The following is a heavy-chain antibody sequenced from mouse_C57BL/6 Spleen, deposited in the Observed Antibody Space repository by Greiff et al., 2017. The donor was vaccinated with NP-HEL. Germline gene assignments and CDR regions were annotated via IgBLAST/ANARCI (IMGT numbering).Heavy chain of an antibody. D-gene: IGHD1-1*01. J-gene: IGHJ4*01. CDR1: GYSITSGYD. V-gene: IGHV3-1*01. CDR3: ARGGIYYYGSSYLGDAMDY. CDR2: ISYSGST. Sequence: EVQLQESGPGMVKPSQSLSLTCTVTGYSITSGYDWHWIRHFPGNKLEWMGYISYSGSTNYNPSLKSRISITHDTSKNHFFLKLNSVTTEDTATYYCARGGIYYYGSSYLGDAMDYWGQGTSVTVSS.